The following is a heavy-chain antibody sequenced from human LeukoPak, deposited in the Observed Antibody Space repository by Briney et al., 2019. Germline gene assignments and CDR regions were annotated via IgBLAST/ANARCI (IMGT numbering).Heavy chain of an antibody. CDR1: GFTFSSYS. V-gene: IGHV3-21*01. CDR3: ARADIVVVPAAMLPDY. D-gene: IGHD2-2*01. Sequence: RGSLRLSCAASGFTFSSYSMNWVRQAPGKGLEWVSSISSSSSYIYYADSVKGRFTISRDNAKNSLYLQMNSLRAEDTAVYYCARADIVVVPAAMLPDYWGQGTLVTVSS. CDR2: ISSSSSYI. J-gene: IGHJ4*02.